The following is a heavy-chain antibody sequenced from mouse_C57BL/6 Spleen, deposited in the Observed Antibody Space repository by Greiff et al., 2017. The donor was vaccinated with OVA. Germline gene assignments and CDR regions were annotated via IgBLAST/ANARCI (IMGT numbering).Heavy chain of an antibody. Sequence: EVMLVESGGDLVKPGGSLKLSCAASGFTFSSYGMSWVRQTPDKRLEWVATISSGGSYTYYPDSVKGRFTISRDNAKNTLYLQMSSLKSEDTAMYYCAGDYVYAMDYWGQGTSVTVSS. D-gene: IGHD2-13*01. V-gene: IGHV5-6*01. J-gene: IGHJ4*01. CDR3: AGDYVYAMDY. CDR1: GFTFSSYG. CDR2: ISSGGSYT.